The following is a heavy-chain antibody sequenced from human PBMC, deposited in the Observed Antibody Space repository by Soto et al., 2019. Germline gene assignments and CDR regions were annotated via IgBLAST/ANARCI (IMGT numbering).Heavy chain of an antibody. CDR1: GYNSTRFG. J-gene: IGHJ5*02. D-gene: IGHD2-2*01. CDR3: ARDWVPTQSLHCFEP. Sequence: GATGKASGKGPGYNSTRFGRSWVRQAPGQEHTWMGWIGAYHGKTNYAQKFRDRVTMATDTSTTTVHMELRSLTSDATALYYCARDWVPTQSLHCFEPWGQGTQVTVS. V-gene: IGHV1-18*01. CDR2: IGAYHGKT.